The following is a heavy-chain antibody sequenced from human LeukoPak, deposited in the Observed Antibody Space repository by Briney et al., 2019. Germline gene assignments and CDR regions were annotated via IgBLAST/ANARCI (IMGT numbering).Heavy chain of an antibody. CDR3: ARKFLGSRGYYFDY. V-gene: IGHV1-69*06. D-gene: IGHD3-10*01. J-gene: IGHJ4*02. Sequence: ASVKVSCKASGDTFSNYAISWVRQAPGQGLEWMGGIIPIFGTAKYAQKFQGRVTITADTSTSTAYMELSSLRSDDTAVYYCARKFLGSRGYYFDYWGQGTLVTVSS. CDR1: GDTFSNYA. CDR2: IIPIFGTA.